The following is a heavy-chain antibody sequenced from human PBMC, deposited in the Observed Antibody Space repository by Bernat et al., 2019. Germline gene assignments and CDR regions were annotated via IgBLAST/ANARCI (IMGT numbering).Heavy chain of an antibody. CDR1: GFTFSNDW. D-gene: IGHD3-22*01. CDR3: MYDSSGLVDY. J-gene: IGHJ4*02. CDR2: IKSKTDGGTT. V-gene: IGHV3-15*01. Sequence: EVQLVESGGGLVKPGGSLRLSCAASGFTFSNDWMSWVRQAPGKGLEWVGRIKSKTDGGTTDYAAPVKGRFTISKYDSKNTLYLQINSLKTEDTAVYYCMYDSSGLVDYWGQGTLVTVSS.